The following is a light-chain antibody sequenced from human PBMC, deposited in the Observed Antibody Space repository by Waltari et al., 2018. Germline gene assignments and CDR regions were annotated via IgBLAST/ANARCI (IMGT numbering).Light chain of an antibody. J-gene: IGLJ1*01. CDR1: SSDVGSYNR. CDR3: SSYTSSSTWV. CDR2: EVS. Sequence: QSALTQPPSVSGSPGQSVTISCTGTSSDVGSYNRVSWYQQPPDTAPKFIIYEVSDRPSGVPDRFSGSKSANTAFLTISGLQAEDEADYFCSSYTSSSTWVFGTGTKVTVL. V-gene: IGLV2-18*02.